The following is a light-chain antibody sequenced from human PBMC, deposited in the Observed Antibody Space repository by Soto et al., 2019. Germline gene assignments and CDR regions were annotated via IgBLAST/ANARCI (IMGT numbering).Light chain of an antibody. J-gene: IGLJ1*01. CDR3: SSYTSDSTYV. CDR2: DVS. CDR1: STDVGRYNY. Sequence: QSVLTQPASVSGSPGHSITISCTGTSTDVGRYNYVSWYQQHPGKAPKLMIYDVSNRPSGVSSRFSGSKSGITASLTISGLQAEDEADYYCSSYTSDSTYVFGTGTKVTVL. V-gene: IGLV2-14*01.